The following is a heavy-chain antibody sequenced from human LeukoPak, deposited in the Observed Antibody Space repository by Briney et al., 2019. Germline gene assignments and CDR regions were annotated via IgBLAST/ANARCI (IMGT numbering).Heavy chain of an antibody. CDR2: ISAYNGNT. D-gene: IGHD3-3*01. V-gene: IGHV1-18*01. CDR1: GYTFTSYG. CDR3: ARSGDFWSALNLGY. Sequence: GASAKVSCKASGYTFTSYGISWVRQAPGQGLEWMGWISAYNGNTNYAQKLQGRVTMTTDTSTSTAYMELRSLRSDDTAVYYCARSGDFWSALNLGYWGQGTLVTVSS. J-gene: IGHJ4*02.